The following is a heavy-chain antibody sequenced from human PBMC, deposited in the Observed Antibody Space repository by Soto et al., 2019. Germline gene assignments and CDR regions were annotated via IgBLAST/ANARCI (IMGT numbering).Heavy chain of an antibody. CDR2: ISGYNVDT. J-gene: IGHJ6*02. Sequence: QGQLVQSGGEVKKSGASVKVSCKASGYTFSRYGISWVRQAPGQGLEWMGWISGYNVDTNYAQKFQGRVTMTIDTSTTTAYMELRSLTSDDTAVYYCAKNGQPPYYYYGLDVWGQGTTVTVSS. D-gene: IGHD2-8*01. CDR1: GYTFSRYG. V-gene: IGHV1-18*01. CDR3: AKNGQPPYYYYGLDV.